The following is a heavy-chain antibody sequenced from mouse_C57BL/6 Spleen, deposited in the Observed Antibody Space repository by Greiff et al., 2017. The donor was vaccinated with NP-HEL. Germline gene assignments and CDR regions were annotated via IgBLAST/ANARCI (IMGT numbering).Heavy chain of an antibody. CDR2: ISSGGSYT. D-gene: IGHD2-3*01. V-gene: IGHV5-6*02. CDR1: GFTFSSYG. CDR3: ARRDGYYRYFDV. J-gene: IGHJ1*03. Sequence: EVKLVESGGDLVKPGGSLKLSCAASGFTFSSYGMSWVRQTPDKRLEWVATISSGGSYTYYPDSVKGRFTISRDNAKNTLYLQMSSLKSEDTAMYYCARRDGYYRYFDVWGTGTTVTVSS.